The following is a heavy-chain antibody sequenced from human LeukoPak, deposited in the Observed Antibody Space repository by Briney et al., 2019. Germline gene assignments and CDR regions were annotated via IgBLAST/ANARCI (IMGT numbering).Heavy chain of an antibody. CDR3: ARVSGYYDSSGYPVFDL. CDR1: GGSISSYY. CDR2: IYYSGST. V-gene: IGHV4-59*01. Sequence: SETLSLTCTVSGGSISSYYWSWIRQPPGKGLEWIGYIYYSGSTNYNPSLKSRVTISVDTSKNQFSLKLSSVTAADTAVYYCARVSGYYDSSGYPVFDLWGRGTLVTVSS. D-gene: IGHD3-22*01. J-gene: IGHJ2*01.